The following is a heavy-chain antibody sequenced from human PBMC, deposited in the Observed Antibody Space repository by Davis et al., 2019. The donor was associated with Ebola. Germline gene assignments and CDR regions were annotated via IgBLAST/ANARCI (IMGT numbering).Heavy chain of an antibody. Sequence: PGGSLRLSCTASGFALNTYWMSWVRQAPGKGLAWLANIRQEGSEEYYVDSVKGRFTISRDNAKNSLFLQMNSLRAEDTAVYYCARDPIISLIVPSYGMDVWGPGTTVTVSS. V-gene: IGHV3-7*01. J-gene: IGHJ6*02. CDR2: IRQEGSEE. D-gene: IGHD3-16*02. CDR3: ARDPIISLIVPSYGMDV. CDR1: GFALNTYW.